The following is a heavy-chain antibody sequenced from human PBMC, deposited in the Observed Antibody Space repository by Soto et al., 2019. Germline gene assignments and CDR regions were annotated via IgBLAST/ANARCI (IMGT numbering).Heavy chain of an antibody. CDR2: IYHSGGT. V-gene: IGHV4-4*02. D-gene: IGHD3-3*01. Sequence: QVQLQESGPGLVKPSGTLSLTCAVSGGSISSSNWWSWVRQPPGKGLEWIGAIYHSGGTNYNPSLKSRVTISVSKYKDPFALKVSSVTAGDRAVDYCARVLYDFLGGYSLSPWGDYYYYGMDVWGQGTTVTVSS. CDR3: ARVLYDFLGGYSLSPWGDYYYYGMDV. CDR1: GGSISSSNW. J-gene: IGHJ6*02.